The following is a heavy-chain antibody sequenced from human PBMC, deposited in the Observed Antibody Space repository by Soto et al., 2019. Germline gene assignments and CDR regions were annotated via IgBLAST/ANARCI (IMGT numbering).Heavy chain of an antibody. J-gene: IGHJ4*02. Sequence: QITLKESCPTLVKPTQTLTLTCTFSGFSLSTSGVGVGWIRQPPGKALEWLALIYWDDDKRYSPSLKSRLTITKDTSKNQVVLTMTNMDPVDTATYYCARTYYDILTGYRCFDYWGQGTLVTVSS. CDR3: ARTYYDILTGYRCFDY. CDR1: GFSLSTSGVG. V-gene: IGHV2-5*02. CDR2: IYWDDDK. D-gene: IGHD3-9*01.